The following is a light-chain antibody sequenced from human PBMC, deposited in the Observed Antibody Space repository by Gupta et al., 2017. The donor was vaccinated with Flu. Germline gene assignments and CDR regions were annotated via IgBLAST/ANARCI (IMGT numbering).Light chain of an antibody. Sequence: SSDVGTYNYGSWYQQQPGTAPELMIYEVNKRPSGVPDRSSGSKTGTTASLTVAGLQAEEGAYYYCSAYAGSNNFEVFGGGTKLTVV. J-gene: IGLJ3*02. CDR1: SSDVGTYNY. V-gene: IGLV2-8*01. CDR3: SAYAGSNNFEV. CDR2: EVN.